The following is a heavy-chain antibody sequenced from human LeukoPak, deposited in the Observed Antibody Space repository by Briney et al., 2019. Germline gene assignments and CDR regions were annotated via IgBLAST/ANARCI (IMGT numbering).Heavy chain of an antibody. J-gene: IGHJ4*02. CDR2: IRSKAYGGTT. Sequence: GRSLRLSCTASGFTFGDYAMSWVRQAPGKGLEWAGFIRSKAYGGTTEYAASVKGRFTISRDDSKSIAYLQMNSLKTEDTAAYYCTRALYCSGGSCWPFDYWGQGTLVTVSS. V-gene: IGHV3-49*04. CDR1: GFTFGDYA. D-gene: IGHD2-15*01. CDR3: TRALYCSGGSCWPFDY.